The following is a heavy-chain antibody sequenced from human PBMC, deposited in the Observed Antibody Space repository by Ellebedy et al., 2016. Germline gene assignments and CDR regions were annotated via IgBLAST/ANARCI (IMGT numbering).Heavy chain of an antibody. CDR2: MNPNSGNT. V-gene: IGHV1-8*01. J-gene: IGHJ6*03. Sequence: ASVKVSXXASGYTFTSYDINWVRQATGQGLEWMGWMNPNSGNTGYAQKFQGRVTMTRNTSISTAYMELSSLRSEGTAVYYCARQGIQLNYYYYMDVWGKGTTVTVSS. CDR3: ARQGIQLNYYYYMDV. D-gene: IGHD5-18*01. CDR1: GYTFTSYD.